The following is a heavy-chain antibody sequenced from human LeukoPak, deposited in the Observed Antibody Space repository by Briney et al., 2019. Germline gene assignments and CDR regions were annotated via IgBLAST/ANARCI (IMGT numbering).Heavy chain of an antibody. CDR2: IYHSGST. Sequence: SQTLSLTCTVSGGSISSGGYYWSWIRQPPGKGLEWIGYIYHSGSTYYNPSLKSRVTIPVDRSKNQFSLKLSSVTAADTAVYYCARDSYSSSWYLDYWGQGTLVTVSS. CDR3: ARDSYSSSWYLDY. CDR1: GGSISSGGYY. J-gene: IGHJ4*02. D-gene: IGHD6-13*01. V-gene: IGHV4-30-2*01.